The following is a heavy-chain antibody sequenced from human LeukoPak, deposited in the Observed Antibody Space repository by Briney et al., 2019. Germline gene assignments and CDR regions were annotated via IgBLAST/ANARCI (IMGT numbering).Heavy chain of an antibody. CDR3: AKDRPNYYGSNGHYYRRDGDY. J-gene: IGHJ4*02. V-gene: IGHV3-23*01. D-gene: IGHD3-22*01. CDR2: ITSSGDGT. CDR1: GFTFSIYA. Sequence: PGGSLRLSCAASGFTFSIYAMSWVRQAPGKGLQWVSSITSSGDGTYYADSVKGRFTISRDNSENMLYLQMNSLRVEETAVYFCAKDRPNYYGSNGHYYRRDGDYWGQGTLVTVSS.